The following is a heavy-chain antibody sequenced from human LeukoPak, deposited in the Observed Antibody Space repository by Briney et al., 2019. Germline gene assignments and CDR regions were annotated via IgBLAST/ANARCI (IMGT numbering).Heavy chain of an antibody. CDR1: GFSFNNAW. V-gene: IGHV3-15*01. J-gene: IGHJ4*02. CDR2: IKSLAAGGTT. CDR3: THDSSGYYSLHS. D-gene: IGHD3-22*01. Sequence: PGGSLRLSCAASGFSFNNAWVTWVRQAPGKGLEWVGRIKSLAAGGTTDYAAPVKGRFTISRVDSRNTVYLQMNSLKTEDTAVYFCTHDSSGYYSLHSWGQGTLVTVSS.